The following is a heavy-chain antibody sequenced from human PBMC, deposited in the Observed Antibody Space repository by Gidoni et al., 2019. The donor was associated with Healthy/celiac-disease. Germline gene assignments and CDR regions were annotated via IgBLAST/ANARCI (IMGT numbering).Heavy chain of an antibody. J-gene: IGHJ4*02. CDR1: GFTFDDYA. V-gene: IGHV3-9*01. CDR2: ISWNSGSI. D-gene: IGHD6-13*01. CDR3: AKGGIIAAPSYYFDY. Sequence: EVQLVESGGGLVQPGRSLRRSCAASGFTFDDYAMHWVRQAPGKGLEWVSGISWNSGSIGYADSVKGRFTISRDNAKNSLYLQMNSLRAEDTALYYCAKGGIIAAPSYYFDYWGQGTLVTVSS.